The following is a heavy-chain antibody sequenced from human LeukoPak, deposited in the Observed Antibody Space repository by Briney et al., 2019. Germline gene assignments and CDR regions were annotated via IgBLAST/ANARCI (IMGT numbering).Heavy chain of an antibody. CDR3: ARGPGYGGIYYYYYMDV. D-gene: IGHD4-23*01. Sequence: SVKVSCKASGGTFSSYAISWVRQAPGQGLEWMGGIIPIFGTANYTQKFQGRVTITTDESTSTAYMELSGLRSEDTAVYYCARGPGYGGIYYYYYMDVWGKGTTVTVSS. J-gene: IGHJ6*03. CDR2: IIPIFGTA. V-gene: IGHV1-69*05. CDR1: GGTFSSYA.